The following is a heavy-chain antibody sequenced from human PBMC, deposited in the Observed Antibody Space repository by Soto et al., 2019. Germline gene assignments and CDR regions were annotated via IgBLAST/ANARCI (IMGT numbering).Heavy chain of an antibody. Sequence: PGGSLRLSCAVSGFIFSNYGMHWVRQAPGKGLEWVAFISYDGGETFYADSVKGRFTISRDNSKSTVFLHMNSLKKEDTAVYYCAITSVADASFDYWGQGTLVTVSS. D-gene: IGHD5-12*01. V-gene: IGHV3-30*03. CDR3: AITSVADASFDY. CDR2: ISYDGGET. J-gene: IGHJ4*02. CDR1: GFIFSNYG.